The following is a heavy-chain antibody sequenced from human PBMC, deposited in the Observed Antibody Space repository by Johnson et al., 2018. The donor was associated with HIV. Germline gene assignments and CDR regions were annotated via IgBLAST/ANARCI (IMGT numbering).Heavy chain of an antibody. CDR1: GFTFSDYY. J-gene: IGHJ3*02. D-gene: IGHD1-14*01. CDR2: ISSSGSTI. CDR3: VKPKNPDAFDS. V-gene: IGHV3-11*04. Sequence: QVQLVESGGGLVKPGGSLRLSCAGSGFTFSDYYMSWIRQAPGKGLEWVSYISSSGSTIYYADSVKGRFTISRDNAKKSLYLQMNSLTAEDTAVYYCVKPKNPDAFDSWGQGTMVTVSS.